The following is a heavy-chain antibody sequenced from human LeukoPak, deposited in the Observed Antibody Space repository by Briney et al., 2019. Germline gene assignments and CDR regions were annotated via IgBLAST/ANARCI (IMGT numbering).Heavy chain of an antibody. D-gene: IGHD3-10*01. CDR3: ARAVGGDGSGSL. CDR1: GDSISTYY. J-gene: IGHJ4*02. Sequence: SETLSLTCTVSGDSISTYYWSWIRQPPGKGLEWIGYIYYRVTSDYNPSLKSRATMSVDMSTRQISLKLSSVTAADTAVYYCARAVGGDGSGSLWGPGTLVTVSS. V-gene: IGHV4-59*01. CDR2: IYYRVTS.